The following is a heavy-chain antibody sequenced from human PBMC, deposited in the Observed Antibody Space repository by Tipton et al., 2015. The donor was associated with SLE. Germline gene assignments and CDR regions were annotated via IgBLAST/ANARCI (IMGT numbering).Heavy chain of an antibody. V-gene: IGHV4-31*03. J-gene: IGHJ5*02. CDR2: IYYSGTA. Sequence: TLSLTCSVSGYRIGAGGYYWSWVRQLPGKGLEWLAYIYYSGTAFYNPSLKSRLLISVDTSKNKFSLRLSSVTAADTAVYYCARELAFEWLSRHNWFDPWGQGTLVTVSS. D-gene: IGHD3-9*01. CDR3: ARELAFEWLSRHNWFDP. CDR1: GYRIGAGGYY.